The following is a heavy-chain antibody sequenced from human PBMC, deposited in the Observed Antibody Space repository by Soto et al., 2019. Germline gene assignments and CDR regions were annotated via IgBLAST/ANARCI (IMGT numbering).Heavy chain of an antibody. CDR3: ASSSADIVVVVAATPEYFQH. Sequence: SVKVSCKASGGTFSSYAISWVRQAPGQGLEWMGGIIPIFGTANYAQKFQGRVTITADESTSTAYMELSSLRSEDTAVYYCASSSADIVVVVAATPEYFQHWGQGTLVAASS. D-gene: IGHD2-15*01. J-gene: IGHJ1*01. CDR1: GGTFSSYA. CDR2: IIPIFGTA. V-gene: IGHV1-69*13.